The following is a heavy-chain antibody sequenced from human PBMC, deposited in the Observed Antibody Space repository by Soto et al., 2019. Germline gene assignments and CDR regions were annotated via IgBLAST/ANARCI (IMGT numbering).Heavy chain of an antibody. J-gene: IGHJ4*02. V-gene: IGHV3-23*01. CDR1: GFTFSSYA. Sequence: GGSLRLSCAASGFTFSSYAMSWVRQAPGRGLEWVSAISGSGGSTYYADSVKGRFTISRDNSKNTLYLQMNSLRAEDTAVYYCAKALQWRNDYFDYWGQGTLVTVSS. CDR3: AKALQWRNDYFDY. D-gene: IGHD6-19*01. CDR2: ISGSGGST.